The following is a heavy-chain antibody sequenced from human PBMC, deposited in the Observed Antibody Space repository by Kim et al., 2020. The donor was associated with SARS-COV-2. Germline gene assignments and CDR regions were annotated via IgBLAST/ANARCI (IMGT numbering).Heavy chain of an antibody. CDR3: ARGYTMVRGVTLFDY. D-gene: IGHD3-10*01. V-gene: IGHV4-34*01. Sequence: SETLSLTCAVYGGSFSGYYWSWIRQPPGKGLEWIGEINHSGSTNYNPSLKSRVTISVDTSKNQFSLKLSSVTAADTAVYYCARGYTMVRGVTLFDYWGQGTLVTVSS. CDR2: INHSGST. J-gene: IGHJ4*02. CDR1: GGSFSGYY.